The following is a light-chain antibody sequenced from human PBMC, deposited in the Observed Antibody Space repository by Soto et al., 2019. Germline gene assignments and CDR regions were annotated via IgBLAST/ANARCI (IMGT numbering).Light chain of an antibody. CDR2: DVS. CDR1: SSDVGGYYY. J-gene: IGLJ2*01. V-gene: IGLV2-14*03. CDR3: SSYSSSSTHVV. Sequence: QSALTQPASVSGSPGQSITISCTGTSSDVGGYYYVSWYQHPPDKAPKLMIYDVSNWPSGVSNRFSGSKSRNTASLTISGLQTEDEADHYWSSYSSSSTHVVFGGGTKLTVL.